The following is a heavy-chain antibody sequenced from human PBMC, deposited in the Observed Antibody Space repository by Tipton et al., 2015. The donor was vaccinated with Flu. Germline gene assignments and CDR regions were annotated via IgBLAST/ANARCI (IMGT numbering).Heavy chain of an antibody. J-gene: IGHJ3*02. CDR1: GGPITSGGDY. D-gene: IGHD2-15*01. CDR2: IYYSGST. Sequence: LRLSCTVSGGPITSGGDYWSWIRQHPGKGLEWIAYIYYSGSTYYNPSLKSRVTISVDTSKNQFSLRLSSVTAADTAVYYCARYCSGGSCYEAFDIWGQGTMVTVSS. CDR3: ARYCSGGSCYEAFDI. V-gene: IGHV4-31*03.